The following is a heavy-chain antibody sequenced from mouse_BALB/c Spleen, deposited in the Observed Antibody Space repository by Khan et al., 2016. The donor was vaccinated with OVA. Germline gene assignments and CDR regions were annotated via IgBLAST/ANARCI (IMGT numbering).Heavy chain of an antibody. D-gene: IGHD2-10*01. V-gene: IGHV2-6-1*01. J-gene: IGHJ4*01. CDR3: ARQPYYHYNVMDY. Sequence: VQLQESGPSLVAPSQSLSITCTISGFSLTNYGVHWVRQPPGKGLEWLVLMWSDGSTTYNSALKSRLTISKDNSKSQVFLKMNSLQTDDTAMYFCARQPYYHYNVMDYWGQGTSVTVSS. CDR2: MWSDGST. CDR1: GFSLTNYG.